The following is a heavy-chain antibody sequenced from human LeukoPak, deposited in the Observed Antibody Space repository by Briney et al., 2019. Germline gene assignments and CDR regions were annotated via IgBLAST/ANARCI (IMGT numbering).Heavy chain of an antibody. CDR3: AKASGRYYFYGMDV. CDR2: IRGSGGST. Sequence: GGSLRLSCAASGFTLRRYPMSWARQSPEKGVEWVSAIRGSGGSTYYADSVKGRFTIYRDNSNNTLNLQMNSLRAEDPAVYYCAKASGRYYFYGMDVWGQGTTVTVSS. CDR1: GFTLRRYP. V-gene: IGHV3-23*01. J-gene: IGHJ6*02. D-gene: IGHD2-15*01.